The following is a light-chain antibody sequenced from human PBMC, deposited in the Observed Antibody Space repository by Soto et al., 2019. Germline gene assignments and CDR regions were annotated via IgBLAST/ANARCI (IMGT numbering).Light chain of an antibody. V-gene: IGKV1-9*01. J-gene: IGKJ2*01. CDR1: QAIYSY. CDR2: SAS. Sequence: DIPLTQSPFFLSASVGDRVTISCRASQAIYSYLAWYQQKPGKVPKLLIFSASKLQSGVPSRFSGSGSGTAFTLTISSLQPEDFATYYCQQHNSQPRTFGQGTKLEIK. CDR3: QQHNSQPRT.